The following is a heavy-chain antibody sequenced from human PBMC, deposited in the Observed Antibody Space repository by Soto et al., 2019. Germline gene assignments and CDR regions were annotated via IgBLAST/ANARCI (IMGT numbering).Heavy chain of an antibody. CDR2: ILHTGST. Sequence: SSETLSLTCALSGGSFSDYYWTWIRQSPGKGLEWIGEILHTGSTNYNPSLGSRVTISIDTSKKQFSLNLTSVTAADTAVYYCARQPGIPTTGYWGQGTQVTVSS. J-gene: IGHJ1*01. D-gene: IGHD6-13*01. CDR1: GGSFSDYY. CDR3: ARQPGIPTTGY. V-gene: IGHV4-34*12.